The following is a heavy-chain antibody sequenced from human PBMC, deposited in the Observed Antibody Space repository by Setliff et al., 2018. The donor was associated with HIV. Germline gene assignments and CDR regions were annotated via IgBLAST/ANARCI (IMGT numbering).Heavy chain of an antibody. V-gene: IGHV1-69*13. J-gene: IGHJ6*03. CDR3: ARGWICRGGSCYPHYYYYMDV. D-gene: IGHD2-15*01. CDR2: IIPRFGTA. Sequence: EASVKVSCKASGGTFSSFGISWVRQAPGQGLEWMGGIIPRFGTANYAQKFQGRVTITADEPTSTAYMELSSLRSDDTAEYYCARGWICRGGSCYPHYYYYMDVWGKGTTVTVSS. CDR1: GGTFSSFG.